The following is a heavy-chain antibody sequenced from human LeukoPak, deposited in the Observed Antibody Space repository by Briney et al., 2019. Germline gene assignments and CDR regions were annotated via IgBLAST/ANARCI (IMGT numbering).Heavy chain of an antibody. J-gene: IGHJ4*02. V-gene: IGHV3-30*02. Sequence: GGSLRLSCAASGFTFGSYGMHWVRQAPGKGLEGVAFIYYDGSNKYYADSVKGRFTISRDNSKNTLYLQMNSLRGDDTAVYYCAKDGTSYYYIYYWGQGTLVTVSS. CDR2: IYYDGSNK. CDR1: GFTFGSYG. CDR3: AKDGTSYYYIYY. D-gene: IGHD2/OR15-2a*01.